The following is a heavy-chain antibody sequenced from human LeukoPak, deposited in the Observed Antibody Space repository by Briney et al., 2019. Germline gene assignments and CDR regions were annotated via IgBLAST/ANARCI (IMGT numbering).Heavy chain of an antibody. Sequence: GGSLRLSCAASGFTFSSYAMHWVRQAPGKGLEYVSAISSNGGSTYYANSVKGRFTISRDNSKNTLYLQMGSLRAEDMAVYCCARDSGSYHAYFDYWGQGTLVTVSS. D-gene: IGHD1-26*01. V-gene: IGHV3-64*01. J-gene: IGHJ4*02. CDR3: ARDSGSYHAYFDY. CDR1: GFTFSSYA. CDR2: ISSNGGST.